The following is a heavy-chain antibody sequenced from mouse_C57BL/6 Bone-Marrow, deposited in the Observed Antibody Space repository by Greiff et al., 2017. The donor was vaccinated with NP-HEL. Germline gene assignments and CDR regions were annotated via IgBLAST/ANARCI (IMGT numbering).Heavy chain of an antibody. CDR2: IDPSDSET. D-gene: IGHD1-1*01. J-gene: IGHJ4*01. V-gene: IGHV1-52*01. CDR3: ARRSLYYGSSYRYYAMDY. Sequence: VQLQQPGAELVRPGSSVKLSCKASGYTFTSYWMHWVKQRPIQGLEWIGNIDPSDSETHYNQKFKDKATLTVDKSSSTAYMQLSSLTSEDSAVYYCARRSLYYGSSYRYYAMDYWGQGTSVTGSS. CDR1: GYTFTSYW.